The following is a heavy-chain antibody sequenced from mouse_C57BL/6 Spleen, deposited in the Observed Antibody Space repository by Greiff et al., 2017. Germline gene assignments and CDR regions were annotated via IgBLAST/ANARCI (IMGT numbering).Heavy chain of an antibody. D-gene: IGHD2-2*01. J-gene: IGHJ2*01. V-gene: IGHV1-18*01. Sequence: VQLQQSGPELVKPGASVKIPCKASGYTFTDYNMDWVKQSHGKSLEWIGDINPNNGGTIYNQKFKGKATLTVDKSSSTAYMELRSLTSEDTAVYYCARLGLPYYFDYWGQGTTLTVSS. CDR2: INPNNGGT. CDR3: ARLGLPYYFDY. CDR1: GYTFTDYN.